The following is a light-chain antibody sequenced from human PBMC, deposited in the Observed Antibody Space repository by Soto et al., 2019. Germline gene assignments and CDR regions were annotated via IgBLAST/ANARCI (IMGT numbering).Light chain of an antibody. J-gene: IGKJ1*01. CDR2: GAS. Sequence: EIVMTPSPATLSVSPGESATLSCRASQSVTTNMAWYQQKPGQAPRLLIYGASTRATGIPARFSGSGSGTDLTLTISSLQSEDGAVYYCHHYTKWPPWTFGPGTKV. CDR3: HHYTKWPPWT. V-gene: IGKV3-15*01. CDR1: QSVTTN.